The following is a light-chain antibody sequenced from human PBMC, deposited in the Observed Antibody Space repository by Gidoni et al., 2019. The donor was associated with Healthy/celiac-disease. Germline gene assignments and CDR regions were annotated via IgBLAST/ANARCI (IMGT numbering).Light chain of an antibody. J-gene: IGLJ1*01. CDR3: QAWDSSSYV. Sequence: SYELTQPPSVSVSPGQTASITCSGDKLGDKYAFWYQQRQAQSPVLGIYQDNKRPSGIPARFSGSNSGNTATLTISGTQAMDEADYYCQAWDSSSYVFGTGTKVTVL. CDR2: QDN. V-gene: IGLV3-1*01. CDR1: KLGDKY.